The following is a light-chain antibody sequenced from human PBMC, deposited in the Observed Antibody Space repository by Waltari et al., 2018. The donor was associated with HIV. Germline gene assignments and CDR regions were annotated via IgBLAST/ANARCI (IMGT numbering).Light chain of an antibody. J-gene: IGLJ2*01. CDR3: AAWDDSLNPHVV. CDR1: SPNIGSNT. CDR2: SNN. Sequence: QSVLTQPPSASGTPGQRVTISCSGSSPNIGSNTVNWYQQLPGTAPKLLIYSNNQRPSGVPDRFSGSKSGTSASLAISGLQSEDEADYYCAAWDDSLNPHVVFGGGTKLTVL. V-gene: IGLV1-44*01.